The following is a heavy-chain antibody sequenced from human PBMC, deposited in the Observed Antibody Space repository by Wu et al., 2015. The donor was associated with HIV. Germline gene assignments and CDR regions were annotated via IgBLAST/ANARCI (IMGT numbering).Heavy chain of an antibody. CDR3: ASYGPGLNWFGP. Sequence: QVQLVQSGTEMKKTGASVKVSCKTSGYKFSNYAITWVRQVPGQGLEWMGWISPYNGNTNFAQKVHDRITMTTDKSTTTVYMELRALRSDDTAVYYCASYGPGLNWFGPWGQGTLVTVSP. CDR2: ISPYNGNT. J-gene: IGHJ5*02. V-gene: IGHV1-18*01. D-gene: IGHD3-10*01. CDR1: GYKFSNYA.